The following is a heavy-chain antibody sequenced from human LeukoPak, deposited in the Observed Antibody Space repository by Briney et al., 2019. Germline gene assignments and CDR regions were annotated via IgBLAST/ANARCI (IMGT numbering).Heavy chain of an antibody. CDR3: ALVGATKAANYYYGMDV. V-gene: IGHV3-30*04. CDR2: IPYDGSNK. CDR1: GFTFSSYA. Sequence: GGSLRLSCAASGFTFSSYAMHWVRQAPGKGLEWVAVIPYDGSNKYYADSVKGRFTISRDNSKNTLYLQMNSLRAEDTAVYYCALVGATKAANYYYGMDVWGQGTTVTVSS. D-gene: IGHD1-26*01. J-gene: IGHJ6*02.